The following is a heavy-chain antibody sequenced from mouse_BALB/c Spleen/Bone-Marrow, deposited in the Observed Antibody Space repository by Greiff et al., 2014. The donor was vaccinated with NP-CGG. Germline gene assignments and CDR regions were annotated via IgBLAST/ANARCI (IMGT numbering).Heavy chain of an antibody. CDR3: ARDGGDVDFDY. J-gene: IGHJ2*01. V-gene: IGHV3-5*02. CDR1: GISITTGNYR. CDR2: IYYSGTI. D-gene: IGHD3-3*01. Sequence: EVQLQQSGPGLVKPSQTVSLTCTVTGISITTGNYRWSWIRQFPGNKLEWTGYIYYSGTITYNPSLTSRTTITRDTSKNQFFLEMNSLTAEDTATYYCARDGGDVDFDYWGQGTTLTVSS.